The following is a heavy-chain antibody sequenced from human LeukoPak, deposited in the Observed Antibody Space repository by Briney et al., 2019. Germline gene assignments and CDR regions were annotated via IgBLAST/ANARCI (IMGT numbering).Heavy chain of an antibody. V-gene: IGHV3-66*01. Sequence: GGSLRLSCTASGFTVSGNYMTWVRQAPGKGLEWVSVIYSGGSTYYADSVKGRFTISRDNSKNTLYLQMDSLKAEDSAVYYCARGRLSAYTFDYWGQGTLVTVSS. CDR1: GFTVSGNY. D-gene: IGHD3-16*01. J-gene: IGHJ4*02. CDR3: ARGRLSAYTFDY. CDR2: IYSGGST.